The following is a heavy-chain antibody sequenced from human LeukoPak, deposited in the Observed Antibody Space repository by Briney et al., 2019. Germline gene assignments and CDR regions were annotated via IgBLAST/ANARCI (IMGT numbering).Heavy chain of an antibody. CDR1: GISLSNDG. CDR2: ISDSGGSR. CDR3: AKRGIVIRAVIIVGFHKEAYYFDY. J-gene: IGHJ4*02. D-gene: IGHD3-10*01. V-gene: IGHV3-23*01. Sequence: GGSLRLSCAVSGISLSNDGMSWGCDSPREGLGWVWGISDSGGSRNYAYSVKGRSTISRDNPKNTLYLQMSSLRAEDTAVYFCAKRGIVIRAVIIVGFHKEAYYFDYWGQGELVTVSS.